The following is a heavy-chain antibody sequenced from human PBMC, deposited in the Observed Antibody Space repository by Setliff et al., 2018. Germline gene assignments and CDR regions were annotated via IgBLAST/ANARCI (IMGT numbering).Heavy chain of an antibody. CDR3: ARDRFYNSWSGTSITAPHDAFDI. D-gene: IGHD3-3*01. CDR2: INPSGGLT. V-gene: IGHV1-46*03. J-gene: IGHJ3*02. CDR1: GYTLSKYN. Sequence: ASVKVSCKASGYTLSKYNMHWVRQAPGQALEGMGIINPSGGLTKYAQKFQGRVTMTSDTSTNTVYLEVSSLRSEDTAVYFCARDRFYNSWSGTSITAPHDAFDIWGQGTMVT.